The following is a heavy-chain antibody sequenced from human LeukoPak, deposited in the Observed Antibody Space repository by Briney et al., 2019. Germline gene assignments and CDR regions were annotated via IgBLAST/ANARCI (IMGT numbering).Heavy chain of an antibody. Sequence: TGGSLRLSCAASGFTFSSYTMDWVRQAPGKGLEWVSSISSSSDYIFYADSVKGRFTISRDNAQNSLYLQMNSLRDEDTAVYFCVRDWYYAFDYWGQGILVTVSS. CDR3: VRDWYYAFDY. V-gene: IGHV3-21*01. J-gene: IGHJ4*02. D-gene: IGHD3-3*01. CDR2: ISSSSDYI. CDR1: GFTFSSYT.